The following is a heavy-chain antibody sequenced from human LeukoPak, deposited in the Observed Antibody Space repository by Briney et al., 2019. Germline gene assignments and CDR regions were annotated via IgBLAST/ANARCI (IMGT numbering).Heavy chain of an antibody. CDR3: AIMGPTGTDY. CDR1: GFTFSSYS. Sequence: GGSLRLSCAASGFTFSSYSMNWVRQAPGKGLEWVSSISSSSSYTYYADSVKGRFTISRDNAKNSLYLQMNSLRAEDTAVYYCAIMGPTGTDYWGQGTLVTVSS. J-gene: IGHJ4*02. D-gene: IGHD1-1*01. V-gene: IGHV3-21*01. CDR2: ISSSSSYT.